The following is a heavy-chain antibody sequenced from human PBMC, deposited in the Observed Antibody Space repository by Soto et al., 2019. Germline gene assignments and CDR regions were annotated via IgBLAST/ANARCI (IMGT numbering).Heavy chain of an antibody. J-gene: IGHJ4*02. CDR1: GGSISSYY. V-gene: IGHV4-59*08. CDR3: ARHVPQRQWRNFDY. Sequence: QVQLQESGPGLVKPSETLSLTCTVSGGSISSYYWSWIRQPPGKGLEWIGYIYYSGSTNYNPSLKSRVTISVDTSKNQFSLKLSSVTAADTAVYYCARHVPQRQWRNFDYWGQGTLVTVSS. D-gene: IGHD6-19*01. CDR2: IYYSGST.